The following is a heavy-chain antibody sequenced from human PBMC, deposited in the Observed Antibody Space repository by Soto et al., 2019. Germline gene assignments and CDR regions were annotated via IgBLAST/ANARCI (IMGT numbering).Heavy chain of an antibody. CDR1: GYTFTSYC. CDR2: IYPGDSDT. J-gene: IGHJ5*02. Sequence: GASLKTSFTASGYTFTSYCIGWVLEMPGKGLEWMGIIYPGDSDTIYSPSFQGQVTISADKSISTAYMELRSLRSDDTAVYYCARGLGDYNWFDPWGQGSLVTVSS. CDR3: ARGLGDYNWFDP. V-gene: IGHV5-51*03.